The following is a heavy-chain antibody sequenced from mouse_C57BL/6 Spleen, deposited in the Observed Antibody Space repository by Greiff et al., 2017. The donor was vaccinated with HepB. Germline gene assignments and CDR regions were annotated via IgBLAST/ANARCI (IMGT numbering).Heavy chain of an antibody. CDR2: IYPGDGDT. D-gene: IGHD2-3*01. J-gene: IGHJ3*01. CDR1: GYAFSSYW. Sequence: QVHVKQSGAELVKPGASVKISCKASGYAFSSYWMNWVKQRPGKGLEWIGQIYPGDGDTNYNGKFKGKATLTADKSSSTAYMQLSSLTSEDSAVYFCARSFYDGYYVGFAYWGQGTLVTVSA. V-gene: IGHV1-80*01. CDR3: ARSFYDGYYVGFAY.